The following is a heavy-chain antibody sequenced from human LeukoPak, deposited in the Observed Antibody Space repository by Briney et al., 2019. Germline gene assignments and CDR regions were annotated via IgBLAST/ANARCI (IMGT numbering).Heavy chain of an antibody. CDR1: GYTFTSYG. J-gene: IGHJ4*02. CDR2: ISAYNGNT. CDR3: ARAIGDEEYFDY. Sequence: GAAVEVSCKSAGYTFTSYGISLVRQAPGQGLEWMGWISAYNGNTNYAQKLQGRVTMTTDTSTSTAYMELRSLRSDDPAVYYCARAIGDEEYFDYWGQGTLVTVSS. V-gene: IGHV1-18*01. D-gene: IGHD3-10*01.